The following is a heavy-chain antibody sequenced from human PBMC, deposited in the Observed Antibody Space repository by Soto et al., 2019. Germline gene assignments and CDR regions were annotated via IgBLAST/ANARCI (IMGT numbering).Heavy chain of an antibody. D-gene: IGHD2-15*01. J-gene: IGHJ1*01. CDR3: AKCSASSCRKEYFQY. CDR2: ISGSGGST. Sequence: EVQLLESGGGLVQPGGSLRLSCAASGFTFGNYAMTWVRQAPGQGLEWVSTISGSGGSTYYADSVKGRFTISRDNSKSIMYLQMNALRAEDTAVYYCAKCSASSCRKEYFQYGGQGTLVTVSS. V-gene: IGHV3-23*01. CDR1: GFTFGNYA.